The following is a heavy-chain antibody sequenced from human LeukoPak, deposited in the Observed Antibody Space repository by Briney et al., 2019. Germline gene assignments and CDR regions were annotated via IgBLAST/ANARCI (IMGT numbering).Heavy chain of an antibody. CDR3: ARHGFSRQRFVRRDDFLAGYQTVHFDY. J-gene: IGHJ4*02. Sequence: PSETLSLTCTVSGGSISSGSYYWSWIRQPAEKGLEWIGRIYTSGSTNYNPSLKSRVTISVDTSKNQFSLKVRSVTAADTAVYYCARHGFSRQRFVRRDDFLAGYQTVHFDYWGQGTLVTVSS. CDR2: IYTSGST. V-gene: IGHV4-61*02. D-gene: IGHD3-9*01. CDR1: GGSISSGSYY.